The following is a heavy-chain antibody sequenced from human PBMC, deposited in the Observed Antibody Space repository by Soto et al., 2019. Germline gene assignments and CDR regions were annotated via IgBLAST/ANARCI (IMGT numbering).Heavy chain of an antibody. CDR2: TSYDGSNK. CDR1: GFTFSRYA. D-gene: IGHD6-13*01. V-gene: IGHV3-30-3*01. J-gene: IGHJ4*02. Sequence: QVQLVESGGGVVQPGRSLRLSCAASGFTFSRYAMHWVRQAPGKGLEWVAVTSYDGSNKYYADSVKGRFTISRDNFKNTLYLQMNSLRAEDTAVYYCARAESSSWHNFDYWGQGTLVTVSS. CDR3: ARAESSSWHNFDY.